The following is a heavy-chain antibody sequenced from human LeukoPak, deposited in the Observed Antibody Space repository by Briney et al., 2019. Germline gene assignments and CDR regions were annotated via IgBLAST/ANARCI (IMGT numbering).Heavy chain of an antibody. J-gene: IGHJ4*02. D-gene: IGHD6-13*01. V-gene: IGHV3-23*01. CDR1: GFTFSSYA. CDR3: ATSIAAAGTSGGY. Sequence: GGSLRLSCAASGFTFSSYAMSWVRQAPGKGLEWVSAISGSGGSTYYADSVKGRFTISRDNSKNTLYPQMNSLRAEDTAVYYCATSIAAAGTSGGYWGQGTLVTVSS. CDR2: ISGSGGST.